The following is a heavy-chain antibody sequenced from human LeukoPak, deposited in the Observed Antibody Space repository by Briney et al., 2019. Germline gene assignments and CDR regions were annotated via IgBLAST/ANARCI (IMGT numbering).Heavy chain of an antibody. J-gene: IGHJ4*02. V-gene: IGHV3-15*07. D-gene: IGHD3-10*01. CDR1: GFTFSSYW. CDR2: IKTIADGGTR. CDR3: TSHYGSGGF. Sequence: GGSLRLSCAASGFTFSSYWMNWARQAPGRGLEWIARIKTIADGGTREYAAPVKGRFIISRDDSRNMLYLQLNNLKTEDSAMYYCTSHYGSGGFWGQGTLVTVSS.